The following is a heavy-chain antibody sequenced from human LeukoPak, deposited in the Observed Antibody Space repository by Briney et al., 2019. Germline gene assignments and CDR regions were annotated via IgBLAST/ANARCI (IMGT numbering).Heavy chain of an antibody. CDR3: ARDLLLGGNVDY. CDR1: GYTFTSYD. J-gene: IGHJ4*02. CDR2: MNPNSGNT. D-gene: IGHD4-23*01. V-gene: IGHV1-8*01. Sequence: ASVKVSCKASGYTFTSYDINWVRQATGQGLEWMGWMNPNSGNTGYAQKFQGRVTMTRNTSISTAYMEPSSLRSEDTAVYYCARDLLLGGNVDYWGQGTLVTVSS.